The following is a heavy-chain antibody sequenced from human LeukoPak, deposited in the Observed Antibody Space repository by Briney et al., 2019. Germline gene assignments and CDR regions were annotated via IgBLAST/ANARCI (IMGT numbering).Heavy chain of an antibody. CDR3: ARELGYSYGILDY. CDR1: GGSIISYY. D-gene: IGHD5-18*01. V-gene: IGHV4-59*12. J-gene: IGHJ4*02. Sequence: HSEPLSLTCPVSGGSIISYYWSWIRQPPGKGLEGIGYIYYSGSTNYNPSLKSRVTMSVDTSKNQFSLKLSSVTAADTAVYYCARELGYSYGILDYWGQGTLVTVSS. CDR2: IYYSGST.